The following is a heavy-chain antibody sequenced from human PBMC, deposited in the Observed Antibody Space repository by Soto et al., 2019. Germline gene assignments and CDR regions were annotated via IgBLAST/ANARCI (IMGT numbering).Heavy chain of an antibody. J-gene: IGHJ4*02. CDR1: GGSFSGYY. CDR2: INHSGST. CDR3: ARRPAWVGGKSYYFEY. Sequence: SETLSLTCAVYGGSFSGYYWSLIRQPPGKGLEWIGEINHSGSTNYNPSLKSRVTISVDTSKNQFSLKLSSVTAADTAVYYCARRPAWVGGKSYYFEYWGQGTLVTVSS. V-gene: IGHV4-34*01. D-gene: IGHD1-26*01.